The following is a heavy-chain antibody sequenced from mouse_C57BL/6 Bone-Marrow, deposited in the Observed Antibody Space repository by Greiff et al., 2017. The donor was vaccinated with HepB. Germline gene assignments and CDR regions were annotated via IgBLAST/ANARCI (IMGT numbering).Heavy chain of an antibody. Sequence: EVQLQQSGPELVKPGASVKISCKASGYTFTDYYMNWVKQSHGKSLEWIGDINPNNGGTSYNQKFKGKATLTVDKSSSTAYMELRSLTSEDSAVYYWVRSIGVYEYVAWFAYWGQGTLVTVSA. CDR3: VRSIGVYEYVAWFAY. CDR1: GYTFTDYY. V-gene: IGHV1-26*01. J-gene: IGHJ3*01. CDR2: INPNNGGT. D-gene: IGHD2-4*01.